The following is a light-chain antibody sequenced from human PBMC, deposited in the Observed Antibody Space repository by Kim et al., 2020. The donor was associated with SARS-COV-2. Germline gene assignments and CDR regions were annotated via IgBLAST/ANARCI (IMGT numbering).Light chain of an antibody. CDR3: SSYAGSNNVL. Sequence: GQSVTLSCTGTSSDVGAYNYVCWYQQHPDKAPKLMIYEVDKRPSGVPDRFSGSRSGNTASLTVSGLQAEDEADYYCSSYAGSNNVLFGGGTQLTVL. CDR2: EVD. J-gene: IGLJ2*01. CDR1: SSDVGAYNY. V-gene: IGLV2-8*01.